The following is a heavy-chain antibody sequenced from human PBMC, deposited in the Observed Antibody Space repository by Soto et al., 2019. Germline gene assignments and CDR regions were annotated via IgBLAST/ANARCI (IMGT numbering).Heavy chain of an antibody. V-gene: IGHV3-74*01. CDR3: ARVPYCSGGSCYSWFAP. CDR1: GFTFSSYW. J-gene: IGHJ5*02. CDR2: INSDGSST. D-gene: IGHD2-15*01. Sequence: GGSLRLSCATSGFTFSSYWMHWVRQAPGKGLVWVSRINSDGSSTNYADSVKGRFTISRDNAKNTLYLQMNSLRADDTAVYYCARVPYCSGGSCYSWFAPWGQGTLVTVSS.